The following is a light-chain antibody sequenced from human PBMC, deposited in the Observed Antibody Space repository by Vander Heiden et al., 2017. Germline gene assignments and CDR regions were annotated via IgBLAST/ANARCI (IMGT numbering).Light chain of an antibody. Sequence: DIHMTQSPSSLSASVGDRVTITCQASQDISNYLNWYQQKPGKAPKLLIYDASNLETGVPSRFSGSGSGTDFTFTISSLQPEDIATYYCQQYDNLPSFTFGHGTKVDIK. CDR1: QDISNY. CDR2: DAS. CDR3: QQYDNLPSFT. V-gene: IGKV1-33*01. J-gene: IGKJ3*01.